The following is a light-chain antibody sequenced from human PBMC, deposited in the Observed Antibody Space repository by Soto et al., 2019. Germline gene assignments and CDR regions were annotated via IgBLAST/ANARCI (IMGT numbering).Light chain of an antibody. CDR3: QQYYSTPQT. J-gene: IGKJ2*01. CDR2: WAS. Sequence: DIVMTQSPDSLAVSLGERATINCKSGQSVLNSSNNKNYLAWYQQKPGQPPKLLIYWASTRESGVPDRFSGSGSGTDFTLTISSLQAEDVAVYYCQQYYSTPQTFGQGTKLEIK. CDR1: QSVLNSSNNKNY. V-gene: IGKV4-1*01.